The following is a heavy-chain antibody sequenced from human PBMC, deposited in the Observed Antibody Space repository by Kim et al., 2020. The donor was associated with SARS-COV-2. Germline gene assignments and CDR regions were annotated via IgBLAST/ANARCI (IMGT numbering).Heavy chain of an antibody. CDR3: ARENQPESWYFDH. J-gene: IGHJ2*01. D-gene: IGHD2-2*01. Sequence: SETLSLTCTVSGGSLSSSSYYWGWIRQTPGKGLEWIASIYYSGSTYYNTSLKSRATISVDTSKKKFSLRLNSVTAAETAVYNCARENQPESWYFDHWGRGTLVTVSS. CDR2: IYYSGST. V-gene: IGHV4-39*07. CDR1: GGSLSSSSYY.